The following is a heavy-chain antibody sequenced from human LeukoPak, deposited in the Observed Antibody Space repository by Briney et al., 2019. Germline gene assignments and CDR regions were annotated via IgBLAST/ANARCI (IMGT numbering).Heavy chain of an antibody. CDR1: GFTFSRYW. D-gene: IGHD6-13*01. Sequence: PGESLRLSCAASGFTFSRYWMHWVRQAPGKGLEWVSAISAGGSSTYYADSVKGRFTISRDNSKNTLYLQMNSLRAEDTARYYCAKIIAADAYYMDVWGEGTTVTVSS. CDR2: ISAGGSST. V-gene: IGHV3-23*01. CDR3: AKIIAADAYYMDV. J-gene: IGHJ6*03.